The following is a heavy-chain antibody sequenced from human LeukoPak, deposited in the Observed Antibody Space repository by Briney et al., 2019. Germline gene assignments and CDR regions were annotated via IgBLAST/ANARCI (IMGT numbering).Heavy chain of an antibody. D-gene: IGHD3-9*01. J-gene: IGHJ4*02. V-gene: IGHV3-7*01. CDR3: ARARYFDWDDFDY. CDR1: GFTFSSYW. Sequence: GGSLRLSCAASGFTFSSYWMSWFRQAPGKGLEWLANIKQDGSEKYYVDSVKGRFTISRDNAKNSLYLQMNSLRAEDTAVYYCARARYFDWDDFDYWGQGTLVTVSS. CDR2: IKQDGSEK.